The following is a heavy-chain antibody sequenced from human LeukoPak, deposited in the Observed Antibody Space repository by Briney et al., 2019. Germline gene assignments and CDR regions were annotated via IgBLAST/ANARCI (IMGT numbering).Heavy chain of an antibody. Sequence: GGSLRLSCAASGFTFNTFWMNWVRLAPGRGLEWLANIRPDGSDRYCVDSVRGRFTISRDNGKNLVYLEMNSLRVEDTAVYYCSGRDSSRNPWAYWGQGTLVSVSS. J-gene: IGHJ4*02. CDR1: GFTFNTFW. D-gene: IGHD2-2*01. CDR2: IRPDGSDR. V-gene: IGHV3-7*01. CDR3: SGRDSSRNPWAY.